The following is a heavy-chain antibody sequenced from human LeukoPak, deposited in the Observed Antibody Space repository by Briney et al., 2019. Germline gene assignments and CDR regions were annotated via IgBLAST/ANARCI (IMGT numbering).Heavy chain of an antibody. CDR1: GGSISSSSYY. CDR2: IYYSGST. J-gene: IGHJ4*02. Sequence: KTSETLSLTCTVSGGSISSSSYYWGWIRQPPGKGLEWIGSIYYSGSTYYNPSLKSRVTISVDTSKNQFSLKLSSVTAADTAVYYCARRIVVVPAAPSGPFDYWGQGTLVTVSS. CDR3: ARRIVVVPAAPSGPFDY. D-gene: IGHD2-2*01. V-gene: IGHV4-39*01.